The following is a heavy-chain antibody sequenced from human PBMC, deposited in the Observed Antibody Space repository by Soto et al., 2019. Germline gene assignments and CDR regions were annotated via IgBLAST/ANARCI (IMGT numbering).Heavy chain of an antibody. V-gene: IGHV5-51*01. Sequence: GESLKISCKGSGYSFTSYWIGWVRHMPGKGLEWMGIIYPGDSDTRYSPSFQGQVTISADKSISTAYLQWSSLKASDTAMYYCARQQQLVPSKYYYGMDVWGQGTTVTVSS. D-gene: IGHD6-13*01. CDR3: ARQQQLVPSKYYYGMDV. CDR1: GYSFTSYW. J-gene: IGHJ6*02. CDR2: IYPGDSDT.